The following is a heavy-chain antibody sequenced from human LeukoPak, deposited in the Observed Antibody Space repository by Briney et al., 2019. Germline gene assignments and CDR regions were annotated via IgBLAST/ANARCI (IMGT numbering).Heavy chain of an antibody. V-gene: IGHV3-7*01. Sequence: GGSLRLSCAASGFTFSSYWMSWVRQAPGKGLEWVANIKEDGSEKSHADSVRGRFTVSRDNTKNSLYLQMDSLRAEDTAVYYCAKCGAYRSYDYWGQGILVIVSS. CDR2: IKEDGSEK. CDR1: GFTFSSYW. D-gene: IGHD2-21*01. J-gene: IGHJ4*02. CDR3: AKCGAYRSYDY.